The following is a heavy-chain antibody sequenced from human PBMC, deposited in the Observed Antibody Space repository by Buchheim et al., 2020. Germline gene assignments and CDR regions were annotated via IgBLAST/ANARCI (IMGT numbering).Heavy chain of an antibody. V-gene: IGHV4-30-4*01. CDR3: ARSRFLERSKRGNWFDP. Sequence: QVQLQESGPGLVKPSQTLSLTCTVSGGSIRSGDYYWSWIRQPPGKGLEWIGYIYYSGSTYYNPSLKNQPSISLYTTNKHFSLKLSSVTAADTAVYYCARSRFLERSKRGNWFDPWGQGTL. J-gene: IGHJ5*02. D-gene: IGHD3-3*01. CDR1: GGSIRSGDYY. CDR2: IYYSGST.